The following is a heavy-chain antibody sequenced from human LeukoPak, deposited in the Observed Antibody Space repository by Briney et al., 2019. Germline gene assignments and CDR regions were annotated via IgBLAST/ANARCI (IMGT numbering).Heavy chain of an antibody. CDR3: ARDLYYYDSSGYYPGY. D-gene: IGHD3-22*01. J-gene: IGHJ4*02. Sequence: ASVKVSCKASGYTFTSYGISWVRQAPGQGLEWMGWISAYNGNTNYAQKLQGRVTMTTDTSTSTAYMELRSLRSDDTAVYYCARDLYYYDSSGYYPGYWGQGTLVTVSS. CDR1: GYTFTSYG. CDR2: ISAYNGNT. V-gene: IGHV1-18*01.